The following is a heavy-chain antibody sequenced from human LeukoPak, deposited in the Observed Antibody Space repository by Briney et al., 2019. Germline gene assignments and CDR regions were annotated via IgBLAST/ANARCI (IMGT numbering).Heavy chain of an antibody. V-gene: IGHV3-23*01. CDR2: ISGSGGST. D-gene: IGHD2-21*02. J-gene: IGHJ3*02. CDR1: GFSLSAYW. CDR3: AKDGVTHGSDAFDI. Sequence: GGSLRLSCAASGFSLSAYWMTWVRKAPGKGLEWVSAISGSGGSTYYADSVKGRFSISRDNSKNTLYLQMNSLRAEDTAVYYCAKDGVTHGSDAFDIWGQGTMVTVSS.